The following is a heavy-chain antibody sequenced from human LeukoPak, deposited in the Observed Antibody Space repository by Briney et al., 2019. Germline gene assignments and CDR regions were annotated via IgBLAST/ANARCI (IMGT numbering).Heavy chain of an antibody. D-gene: IGHD6-19*01. J-gene: IGHJ4*02. CDR1: GGTFSSYA. CDR3: ARDRIAVAGTHFDY. CDR2: IIPIFGTA. V-gene: IGHV1-69*05. Sequence: SVKVSCKASGGTFSSYASSWLRQAPGQGLEWVGVIIPIFGTANYAQKFQGRVTITTDEYTSTAYMELSSLRSEDTAVYYCARDRIAVAGTHFDYWGQGTLVTVSS.